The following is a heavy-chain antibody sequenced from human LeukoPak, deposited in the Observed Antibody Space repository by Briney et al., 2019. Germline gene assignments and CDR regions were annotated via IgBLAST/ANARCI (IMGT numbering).Heavy chain of an antibody. J-gene: IGHJ4*02. CDR3: HPLAYVTN. Sequence: PGGSLRLSCAVSGFTFGSRWMHGARQAPGKGLVWVALIKNDGSTTNYADSVKGRFTASRDDAKNTVYLQMSSLRAEDTAVYYCHPLAYVTNWGQGTLVTVSS. D-gene: IGHD2-8*01. CDR1: GFTFGSRW. V-gene: IGHV3-74*01. CDR2: IKNDGSTT.